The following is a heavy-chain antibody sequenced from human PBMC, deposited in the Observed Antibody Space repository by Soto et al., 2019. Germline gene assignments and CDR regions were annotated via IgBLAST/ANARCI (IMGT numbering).Heavy chain of an antibody. Sequence: GGSLRLSCAASGFTFSSYGMHWVRQAPGKGLEWVAVISYDGSNKYYADSVKGRFTISRDNSKNTLYLQMNSLRAEDTAVYYCAKVLRGDYGDIAFDYWGQGTLVTVSS. CDR2: ISYDGSNK. CDR1: GFTFSSYG. CDR3: AKVLRGDYGDIAFDY. D-gene: IGHD4-17*01. V-gene: IGHV3-30*18. J-gene: IGHJ4*02.